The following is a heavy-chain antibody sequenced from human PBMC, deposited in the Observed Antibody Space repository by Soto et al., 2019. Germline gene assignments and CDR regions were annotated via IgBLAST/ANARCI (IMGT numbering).Heavy chain of an antibody. Sequence: PSETLSLTCAVYGGSFSGYYWSWIRQPPGKGLEWIGEINHSGSTNYNPSLKSRVTISVDTSKNQFSLKLSPVTAADTAVYYCARGMGPIAARPFDYWGQGTLVTVSS. D-gene: IGHD6-6*01. CDR1: GGSFSGYY. CDR3: ARGMGPIAARPFDY. J-gene: IGHJ4*02. V-gene: IGHV4-34*01. CDR2: INHSGST.